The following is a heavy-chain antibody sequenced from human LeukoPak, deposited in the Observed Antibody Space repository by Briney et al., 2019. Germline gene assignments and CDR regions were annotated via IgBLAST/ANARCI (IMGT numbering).Heavy chain of an antibody. V-gene: IGHV3-74*01. CDR3: VSFYETY. J-gene: IGHJ4*02. CDR2: XXXXGXXX. CDR1: GNSW. Sequence: PGGSLRLSCAASGNSWXHWVRQAPGKGLVWVSXXXXXGXXXXXAXXXXXXXXXXXXXXXNTVYLQMNNLRAEDTAVYYCVSFYETYWGRGTLVTVSS. D-gene: IGHD2-2*01.